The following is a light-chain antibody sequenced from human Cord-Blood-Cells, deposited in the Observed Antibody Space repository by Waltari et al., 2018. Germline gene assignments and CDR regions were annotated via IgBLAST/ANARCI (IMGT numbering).Light chain of an antibody. CDR3: YSAADNNLV. CDR2: KDS. V-gene: IGLV3-27*01. CDR1: VLAKKY. Sequence: SYELTQPSSVSVSPRQTARITCSGDVLAKKYARWFQQKPGQAPVLVIYKDSERPSGIPERFSGSISGTTVTLTISGAQVEDEADYYCYSAADNNLVYGGGTKLTVL. J-gene: IGLJ3*02.